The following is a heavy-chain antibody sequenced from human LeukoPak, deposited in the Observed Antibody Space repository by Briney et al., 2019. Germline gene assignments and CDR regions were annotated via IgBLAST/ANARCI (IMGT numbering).Heavy chain of an antibody. D-gene: IGHD6-19*01. Sequence: GASLRLSCAASGFPFSSYATHWVRQAPGKGLEWVSIISYHGNTKYYGDFVKGRFIISRDDSNNTLYLQMNSLRVDDTAVYYCVRDHVAVAGSSSDFWGQGTLVIVSS. CDR3: VRDHVAVAGSSSDF. J-gene: IGHJ4*02. CDR1: GFPFSSYA. CDR2: ISYHGNTK. V-gene: IGHV3-30*01.